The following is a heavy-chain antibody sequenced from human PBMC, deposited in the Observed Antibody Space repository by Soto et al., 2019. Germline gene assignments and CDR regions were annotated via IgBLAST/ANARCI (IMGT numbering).Heavy chain of an antibody. J-gene: IGHJ4*02. V-gene: IGHV3-23*01. CDR2: ISGSGGST. CDR3: AKSPYYYDSSGYRYFDY. D-gene: IGHD3-22*01. Sequence: EVQLLESGGGLVQPGGSLRLSCAASGFTFSSYAMSWVRQAPGKGLEWVSAISGSGGSTYYADSVKGRFTISIDNSKNTLYLQMSSLRDEDTAVYYCAKSPYYYDSSGYRYFDYWGQGTLVTVSS. CDR1: GFTFSSYA.